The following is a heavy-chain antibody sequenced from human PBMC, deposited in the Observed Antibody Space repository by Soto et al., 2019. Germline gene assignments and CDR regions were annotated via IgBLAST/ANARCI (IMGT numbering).Heavy chain of an antibody. J-gene: IGHJ4*02. Sequence: SETLSLTCAISGDSVSSNSAAWNWVRQSPSRGLEWLGRTYYRSKWYNDYAVSVKSQITINPDTSKNQFSLQLNSVTPEDTAVCYYARDLAVAGTGNLFDYWGQGTLVTVSS. CDR2: TYYRSKWYN. CDR1: GDSVSSNSAA. V-gene: IGHV6-1*01. CDR3: ARDLAVAGTGNLFDY. D-gene: IGHD6-19*01.